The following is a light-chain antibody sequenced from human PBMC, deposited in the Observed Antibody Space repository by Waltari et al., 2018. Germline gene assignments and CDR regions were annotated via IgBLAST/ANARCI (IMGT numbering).Light chain of an antibody. CDR2: EVS. CDR1: SSDIGGHNF. J-gene: IGLJ2*01. CDR3: CSYAGINTLV. V-gene: IGLV2-11*01. Sequence: QAALTQPRSVSGSPGQSVTISCTGTSSDIGGHNFVSWYQQHPGTAPKLMVSEVSKRPSGVSDRFSGSKSGNTASLPISGLQAEDEADYYCCSYAGINTLVFGGGTRLTVL.